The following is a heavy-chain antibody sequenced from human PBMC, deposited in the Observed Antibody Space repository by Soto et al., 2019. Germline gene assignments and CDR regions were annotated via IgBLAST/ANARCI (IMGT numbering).Heavy chain of an antibody. CDR2: IYPGDSDT. V-gene: IGHV5-51*01. CDR1: GYSFTSYW. CDR3: ARGNGDYKFSYGMDV. Sequence: PGESLKISCKGSGYSFTSYWIGWVRQMPGRGLEWMGIIYPGDSDTRCSPSFQGQVTISADKSISTAYLQWSSLKASDTAMYYCARGNGDYKFSYGMDVWGQGTTVTVSS. J-gene: IGHJ6*02. D-gene: IGHD4-17*01.